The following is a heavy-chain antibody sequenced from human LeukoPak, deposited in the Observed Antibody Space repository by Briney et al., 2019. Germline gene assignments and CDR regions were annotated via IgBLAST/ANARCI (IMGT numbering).Heavy chain of an antibody. CDR3: TRPSYHSSVSGVVY. CDR1: GFTFSGSA. D-gene: IGHD2-15*01. CDR2: IRSKANSYAT. Sequence: PGGSLRLSCATSGFTFSGSAIHWVRQASGKGLEWVGRIRSKANSYATTDVASVKGRFTISRDDSKNTAYLEMSSLKTEDTAVYYCTRPSYHSSVSGVVYWGQGTLVTVSS. V-gene: IGHV3-73*01. J-gene: IGHJ4*02.